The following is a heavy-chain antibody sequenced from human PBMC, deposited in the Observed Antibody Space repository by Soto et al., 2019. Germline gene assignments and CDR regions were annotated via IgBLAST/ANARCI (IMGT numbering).Heavy chain of an antibody. J-gene: IGHJ4*02. CDR1: GGSFSSSPGYY. Sequence: QLQLQESGPGLVKPSETLSLTCTVSGGSFSSSPGYYWGWMRQPPGKGLEWIGTVHPSGNTYYNPSFKGRVTISKDSSMNYLSLHLPSVTAADTAIYYGTTGGDAWRTGLWGQGTLVTASS. CDR3: TTGGDAWRTGL. V-gene: IGHV4-39*02. D-gene: IGHD2-21*01. CDR2: VHPSGNT.